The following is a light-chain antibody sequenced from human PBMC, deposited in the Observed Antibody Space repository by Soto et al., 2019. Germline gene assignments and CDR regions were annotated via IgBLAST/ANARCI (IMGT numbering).Light chain of an antibody. CDR3: KSYTKSXAVV. CDR2: EVA. J-gene: IGLJ2*01. Sequence: QSVMTQPASVSWSPGQSITISCAGTRDDIVAYDYVSWYQQHPGNAPKLLVYEVANRPSGFSDRFSGSKSGNTASLTISGLQADDEADYYCKSYTKSXAVVVGGGTK. V-gene: IGLV2-14*01. CDR1: RDDIVAYDY.